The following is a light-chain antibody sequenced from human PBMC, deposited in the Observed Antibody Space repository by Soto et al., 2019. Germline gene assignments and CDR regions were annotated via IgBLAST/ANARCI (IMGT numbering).Light chain of an antibody. CDR3: QQSSITPLS. CDR1: QSIGTY. J-gene: IGKJ4*01. CDR2: AAS. V-gene: IGKV1-39*01. Sequence: DIQMTQSPSSLSASVGDRVTITCRASQSIGTYLNWYRQKPGKVPELLIYAASSLQSGVPSRFSGSASGTDFTLTISSLQPEDFATYYCQQSSITPLSFGGGTKVDIK.